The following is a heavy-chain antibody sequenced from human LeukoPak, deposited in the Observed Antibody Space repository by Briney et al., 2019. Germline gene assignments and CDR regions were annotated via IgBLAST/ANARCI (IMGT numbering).Heavy chain of an antibody. V-gene: IGHV3-11*01. Sequence: GGSLRLSCAASGFTFSDYYMSWIRQAPGKGLEWVSYISSSGSTIYYADSVRGRFTISRDNAKNSLYLQMNSLRAEDTAVYYCARDPTYYYGSGSYYIYWGQGTLVTVSS. CDR2: ISSSGSTI. CDR1: GFTFSDYY. CDR3: ARDPTYYYGSGSYYIY. J-gene: IGHJ4*02. D-gene: IGHD3-10*01.